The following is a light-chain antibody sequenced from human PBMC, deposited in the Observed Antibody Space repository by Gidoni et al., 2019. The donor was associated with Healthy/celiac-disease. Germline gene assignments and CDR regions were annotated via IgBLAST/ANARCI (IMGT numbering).Light chain of an antibody. CDR2: AAS. CDR3: QQSYSTPST. Sequence: DIQMTQSPSSLSASVGDRVTITCRASQSISSYLNWYQQNPGKAPKLLIYAASSLQSGVPSRFSGSGSGTDFTLTISSLQPEDFATYYCQQSYSTPSTFXXXTKLEIK. V-gene: IGKV1-39*01. J-gene: IGKJ2*01. CDR1: QSISSY.